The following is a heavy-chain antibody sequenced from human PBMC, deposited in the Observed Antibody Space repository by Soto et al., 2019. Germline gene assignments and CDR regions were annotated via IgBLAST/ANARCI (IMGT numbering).Heavy chain of an antibody. CDR3: ARDRKQAGHYYGSGNYYYYMDV. D-gene: IGHD3-10*01. CDR1: GGSISSGGYY. CDR2: IYYSGST. J-gene: IGHJ6*03. V-gene: IGHV4-31*03. Sequence: PSETLSLTCTVSGGSISSGGYYWSWIRQHPGKGLEWIGYIYYSGSTYYNPSLKSRVTISVDTSKNQFSLKLSSVTAADTAVYYCARDRKQAGHYYGSGNYYYYMDVWGKGTTVTVSS.